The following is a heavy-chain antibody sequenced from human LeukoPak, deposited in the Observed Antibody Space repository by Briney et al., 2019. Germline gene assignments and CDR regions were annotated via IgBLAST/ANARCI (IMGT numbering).Heavy chain of an antibody. V-gene: IGHV4-30-4*08. J-gene: IGHJ4*02. CDR1: GFTFSDYY. CDR3: ARGSYDTPEFDY. D-gene: IGHD3-22*01. Sequence: LRLSCAASGFTFSDYYMSWIRQAPGKGLEWIGYIYYSGSTYYNPSLKSRVTISVDTSKNQFSLKLSSVTAADTAVYYCARGSYDTPEFDYWGQGTLVTVSS. CDR2: IYYSGST.